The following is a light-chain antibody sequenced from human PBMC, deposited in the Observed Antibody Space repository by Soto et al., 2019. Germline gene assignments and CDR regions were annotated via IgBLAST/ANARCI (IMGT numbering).Light chain of an antibody. CDR3: QQSYSSPIT. CDR1: QTIRKS. J-gene: IGKJ5*01. CDR2: AAS. V-gene: IGKV1-39*01. Sequence: DLQMTQSPSSLSSSVGDTISLTFLSFQTIRKSLTWYKQLQGKAPKXXSFAASGLQSGVPSRFSGSGSGTDFTLTISSLQPEDFETYYCQQSYSSPITFGQGTRLEIK.